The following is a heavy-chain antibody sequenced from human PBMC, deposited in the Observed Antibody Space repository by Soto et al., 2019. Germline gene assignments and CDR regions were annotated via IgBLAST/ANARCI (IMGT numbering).Heavy chain of an antibody. CDR1: GFTFSSYG. V-gene: IGHV3-74*01. CDR2: IDNDGIST. Sequence: GGSQILSCAASGFTFSSYGRHWVRQTPEKGLVWVSHIDNDGISTTYADSVKGRFTISRDNTKNIVYLQMNSLSADDSAVYYCARRALSGDADCWGQGTRVTVSS. J-gene: IGHJ1*01. D-gene: IGHD2-21*01. CDR3: ARRALSGDADC.